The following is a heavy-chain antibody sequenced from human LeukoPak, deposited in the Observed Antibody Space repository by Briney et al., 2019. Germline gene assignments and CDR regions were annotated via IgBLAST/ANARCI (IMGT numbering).Heavy chain of an antibody. J-gene: IGHJ4*02. V-gene: IGHV3-23*01. CDR2: ISGSGGST. D-gene: IGHD2-15*01. CDR1: GFTFSSYA. CDR3: ATDIVVVVAARASDY. Sequence: QPGGSLRLSCAASGFTFSSYAMSWVRQAPGKGLEWVSAISGSGGSTYYADSVKGRFTISRDNSKNTLYLQMNSLRAEDTAVYYCATDIVVVVAARASDYWGQGTLVTVSS.